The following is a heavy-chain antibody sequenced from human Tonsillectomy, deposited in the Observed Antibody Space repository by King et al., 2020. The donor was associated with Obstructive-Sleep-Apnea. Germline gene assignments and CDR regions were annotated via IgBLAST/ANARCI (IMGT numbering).Heavy chain of an antibody. D-gene: IGHD3-22*01. V-gene: IGHV1-18*01. J-gene: IGHJ2*01. Sequence: QLVQSGAEVKKPGASVKVSCKASGYTFTSYGISWVRQAPGQGLEWMGWISAYNGNKNYAQKLQGRSTMTTDTSTSTAYMELRSLRSDHTAVYYCARGPYYYDSSGYYRSYWYFDLWGRGTLVTVSS. CDR1: GYTFTSYG. CDR2: ISAYNGNK. CDR3: ARGPYYYDSSGYYRSYWYFDL.